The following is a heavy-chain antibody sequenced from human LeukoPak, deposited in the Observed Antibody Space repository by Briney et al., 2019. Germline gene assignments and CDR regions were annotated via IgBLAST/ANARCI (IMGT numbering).Heavy chain of an antibody. Sequence: SETLSLTCTVSGGSISSGGYYWSWIRQHPGKGLEWIGYIYYSGSTYYNPSLKSRVIISVDSSKNQFSLKLSSVTAADTAVYYCARAHYGVPPRYFDYWGQGTLVTVSS. CDR1: GGSISSGGYY. CDR3: ARAHYGVPPRYFDY. D-gene: IGHD3-10*01. CDR2: IYYSGST. V-gene: IGHV4-31*03. J-gene: IGHJ4*02.